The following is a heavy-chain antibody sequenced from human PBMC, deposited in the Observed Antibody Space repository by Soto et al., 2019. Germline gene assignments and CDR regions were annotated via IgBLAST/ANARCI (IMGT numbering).Heavy chain of an antibody. D-gene: IGHD3-22*01. V-gene: IGHV3-72*01. CDR2: SRDKPQGYST. J-gene: IGHJ4*02. CDR3: VRATYVSDSSGYTRCLDY. Sequence: TGWSLRLSCAGSRFALSDHYLAWVRQAPGKGLEWVGRSRDKPQGYSTAYAASVKGRFTTSRDESKNSAYLQMNSLKTEDTAVYYCVRATYVSDSSGYTRCLDYWGQGTLVTVPS. CDR1: RFALSDHY.